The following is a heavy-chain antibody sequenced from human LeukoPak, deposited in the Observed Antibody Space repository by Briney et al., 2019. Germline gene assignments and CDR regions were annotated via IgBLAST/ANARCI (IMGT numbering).Heavy chain of an antibody. D-gene: IGHD4-17*01. CDR2: INWYGGRT. CDR3: ARVLDGDYVDNWFDP. CDR1: GFTFDDYG. V-gene: IGHV3-20*01. J-gene: IGHJ5*02. Sequence: GGSLRLSCAASGFTFDDYGMSWVRQAAGKGLAWVSGINWYGGRTGYADSVKGRFTISRDNAKNSLYLQMNSLRAEDTALYHCARVLDGDYVDNWFDPWGQGTLVTVSS.